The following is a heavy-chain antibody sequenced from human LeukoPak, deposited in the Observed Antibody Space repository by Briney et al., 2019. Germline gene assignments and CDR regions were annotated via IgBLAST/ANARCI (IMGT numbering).Heavy chain of an antibody. J-gene: IGHJ4*02. CDR1: GGSISSYY. V-gene: IGHV4-59*01. Sequence: SETLSHTCTVSGGSISSYYWSWIRQPPGKGLEWIGYIYYSGSTNYNPSLKSRVTISVDTSKNQFSLKLSSVTAADTAVYYCARSYYDYAFGQYYFDYWGQGTLVTVSS. CDR2: IYYSGST. CDR3: ARSYYDYAFGQYYFDY. D-gene: IGHD3-16*01.